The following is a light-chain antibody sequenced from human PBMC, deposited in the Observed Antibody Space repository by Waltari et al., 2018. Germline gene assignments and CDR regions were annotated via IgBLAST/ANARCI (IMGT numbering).Light chain of an antibody. CDR3: QQRSNWPPLT. CDR2: DAS. Sequence: EIVLTQSPAPLSLSPGERHTLSSRASQSVSSYLAWYQQKPGQAPRLLIYDASNRATGIPARFSGSGSGTDFTLTISSLEPEDFAVYYCQQRSNWPPLTFGGGTKVEIK. J-gene: IGKJ4*01. CDR1: QSVSSY. V-gene: IGKV3-11*01.